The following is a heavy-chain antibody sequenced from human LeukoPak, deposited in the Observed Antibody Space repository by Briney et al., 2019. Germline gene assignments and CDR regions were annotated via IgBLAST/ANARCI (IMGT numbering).Heavy chain of an antibody. CDR2: ISGIGGNT. CDR1: GFTFSSYS. D-gene: IGHD3-3*01. CDR3: AKDPPSELTIFGVVRLLDDAFDI. J-gene: IGHJ3*02. V-gene: IGHV3-23*01. Sequence: PGGSLTLSCAASGFTFSSYSMSCARQAPGRGLEWVSGISGIGGNTYYEDSVKGRFTISRDNSKNTLYLQMNSLRAEDTAVYYCAKDPPSELTIFGVVRLLDDAFDIWGQGTMVTVSS.